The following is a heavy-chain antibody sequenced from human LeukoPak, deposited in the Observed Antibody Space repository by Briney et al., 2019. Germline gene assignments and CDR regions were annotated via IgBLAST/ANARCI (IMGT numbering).Heavy chain of an antibody. CDR1: GFTFSNYW. D-gene: IGHD4-23*01. Sequence: GGSLRLSCAASGFTFSNYWMNWVRQAPGKGLEWVANIKGDGSEKHFVDSVKGRFTISRDNAKNTLYLQMNSLRAEDTAVYYCARDGYDYGGNPVDYWGQGTLVTVSS. CDR3: ARDGYDYGGNPVDY. V-gene: IGHV3-7*01. CDR2: IKGDGSEK. J-gene: IGHJ4*02.